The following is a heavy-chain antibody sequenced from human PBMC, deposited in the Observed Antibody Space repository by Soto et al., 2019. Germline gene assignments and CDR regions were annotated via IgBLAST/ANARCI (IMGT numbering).Heavy chain of an antibody. D-gene: IGHD1-7*01. J-gene: IGHJ5*02. CDR2: VVVGSGLT. CDR3: ARAHSMYNWNYPPPRNWFDP. Sequence: SVKVSCKASQFNLDTFRTSVVQWVRQARGQGLEWVGWVVVGSGLTNYAQQFQGKVTITWDMSTSTAYMELSSLRSEDTAVYYCARAHSMYNWNYPPPRNWFDPWGQGTLVTVSS. CDR1: QFNLDTFRTSV. V-gene: IGHV1-58*01.